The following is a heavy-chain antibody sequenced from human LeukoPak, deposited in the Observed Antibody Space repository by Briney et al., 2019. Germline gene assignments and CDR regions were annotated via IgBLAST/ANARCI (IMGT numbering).Heavy chain of an antibody. CDR2: IIPIFGTA. V-gene: IGHV1-69*05. Sequence: SVKVSCKASGGTFSSYAISWVRQAPGQGLEWMGGIIPIFGTANYAQKFQGRVTITTDESTSTAYMELSSLRSEDTAVYYCARDLGGGAAGSYWGQGTLVTVSS. D-gene: IGHD6-13*01. CDR3: ARDLGGGAAGSY. CDR1: GGTFSSYA. J-gene: IGHJ4*02.